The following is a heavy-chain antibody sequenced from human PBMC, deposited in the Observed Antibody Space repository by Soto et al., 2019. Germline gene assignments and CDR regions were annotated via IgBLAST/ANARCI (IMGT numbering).Heavy chain of an antibody. CDR2: ISENGGVT. V-gene: IGHV3-23*01. D-gene: IGHD1-1*01. CDR3: VPGSSGTRGEDL. J-gene: IGHJ5*02. Sequence: PGGSLRLSCAATGFTLYFHAMTWVRQAPGRGLEWVSSISENGGVTYYAESVKGRFTISRDNSKNTLPLQMNALRAEDTAIYYCVPGSSGTRGEDLWGQGTLVTVSS. CDR1: GFTLYFHA.